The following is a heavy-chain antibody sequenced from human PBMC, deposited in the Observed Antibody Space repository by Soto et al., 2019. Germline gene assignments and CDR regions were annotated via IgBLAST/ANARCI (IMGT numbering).Heavy chain of an antibody. D-gene: IGHD6-6*01. CDR1: GFTFSAYS. CDR2: ISSSSTTI. Sequence: GGSLRLSCAASGFTFSAYSMNWVRQAPGKGLEWVSYISSSSTTIYYADSVKGRFTIPRDNAKNSLYLQMSSLRDEDTAVYFCARPVPRHDAFDIWGQGTMVTVSS. CDR3: ARPVPRHDAFDI. J-gene: IGHJ3*02. V-gene: IGHV3-48*02.